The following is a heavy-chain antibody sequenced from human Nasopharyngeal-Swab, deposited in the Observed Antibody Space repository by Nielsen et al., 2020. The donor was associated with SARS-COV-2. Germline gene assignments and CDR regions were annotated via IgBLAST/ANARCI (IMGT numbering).Heavy chain of an antibody. CDR2: INHSGST. D-gene: IGHD1-20*01. V-gene: IGHV4-34*01. Sequence: RQAPGKGLEWIGEINHSGSTYYNPSLKSRVTISVDTSKNQFSLKLSSVTAADTAVYYCARVSVMYNWKGVVDYWGQGTLVTVSS. CDR3: ARVSVMYNWKGVVDY. J-gene: IGHJ4*02.